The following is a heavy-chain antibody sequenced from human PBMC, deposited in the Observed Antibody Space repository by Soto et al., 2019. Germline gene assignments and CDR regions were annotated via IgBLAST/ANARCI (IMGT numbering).Heavy chain of an antibody. CDR3: ASHGSGDYFWFDP. Sequence: PGGSLRLSCAASGFTFSNFWVHWVRQAPGKGLVWVSRASPDGSSTSYADSVKGRFTISRDNAKNMLYMEMNSLRAEDTAVYYCASHGSGDYFWFDPWGQGTLVTSPQ. D-gene: IGHD4-17*01. CDR1: GFTFSNFW. CDR2: ASPDGSST. V-gene: IGHV3-74*01. J-gene: IGHJ5*02.